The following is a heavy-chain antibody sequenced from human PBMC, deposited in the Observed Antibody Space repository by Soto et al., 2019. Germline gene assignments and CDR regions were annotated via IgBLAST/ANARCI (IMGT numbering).Heavy chain of an antibody. CDR2: INRDGSST. V-gene: IGHV3-74*01. J-gene: IGHJ4*02. CDR3: ATSLPGRGYSGFDFYS. CDR1: GFTFCDHY. D-gene: IGHD5-12*01. Sequence: GGPHRPPCAASGFTFCDHYISRISQAKRKGRVWVSRINRDGSSTNYADSVKGRFTISRENAKNTLYLQMNSLRAEDAAVYYCATSLPGRGYSGFDFYSGGQGTLVNVS.